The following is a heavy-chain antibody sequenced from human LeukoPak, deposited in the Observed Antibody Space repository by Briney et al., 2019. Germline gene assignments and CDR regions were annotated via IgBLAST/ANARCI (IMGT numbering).Heavy chain of an antibody. CDR1: GFTFSSYA. J-gene: IGHJ4*02. D-gene: IGHD4-17*01. CDR3: AKGHYADYGYYFDY. V-gene: IGHV3-23*01. CDR2: ISRSGGST. Sequence: GGSLRLSCAASGFTFSSYAMNWVRQAPGKGLEWVSTISRSGGSTYYADSVKGRFTISRDNSKNTLYLQMISLRAEDTAVYCCAKGHYADYGYYFDYWGQGTLVTVSS.